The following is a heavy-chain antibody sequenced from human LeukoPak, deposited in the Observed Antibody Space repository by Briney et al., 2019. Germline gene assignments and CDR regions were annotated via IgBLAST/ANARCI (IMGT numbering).Heavy chain of an antibody. D-gene: IGHD2-2*02. J-gene: IGHJ6*03. CDR1: GGSFSGYY. CDR2: INHSGST. V-gene: IGHV4-34*01. CDR3: ARHAVPAAIAARPGYYYMDV. Sequence: PSETLSLTCAVYGGSFSGYYCSWIRQPPGKGLEWIGEINHSGSTNYNPSLKSRVTISVDTSKNQFSLKLSSVTAADTAVYYCARHAVPAAIAARPGYYYMDVWGKGTTVTVSS.